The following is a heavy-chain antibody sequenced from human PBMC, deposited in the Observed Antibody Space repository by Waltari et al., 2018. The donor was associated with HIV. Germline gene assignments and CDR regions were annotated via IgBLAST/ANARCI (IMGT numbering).Heavy chain of an antibody. J-gene: IGHJ5*02. CDR2: IYHGGGT. V-gene: IGHV4-4*02. D-gene: IGHD1-26*01. Sequence: QVQLQESGPGLVKPSGTLSLTCAVSGGSISSSNWWSGVRQPPGKGLEWIGEIYHGGGTNYNPSLKSRVTISVDKSKNQFSLKLSSVTAADTAVYYCARASKVAYSGYWFDPWGQGTLVTVSS. CDR1: GGSISSSNW. CDR3: ARASKVAYSGYWFDP.